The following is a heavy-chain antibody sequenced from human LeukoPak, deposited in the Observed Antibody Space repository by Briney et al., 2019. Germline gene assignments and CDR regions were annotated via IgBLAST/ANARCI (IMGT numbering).Heavy chain of an antibody. Sequence: GRSPRLSCAASGFIFSDYDMHWARQAPGKGLEWLAYVAKHGRIDYYADSVKGRFPASRDNSRSTAYLQMNSLTPDGSAVYYCARDLMWLVDYWGQGTLVTVSA. D-gene: IGHD6-19*01. CDR2: VAKHGRID. V-gene: IGHV3-30*03. CDR1: GFIFSDYD. CDR3: ARDLMWLVDY. J-gene: IGHJ4*02.